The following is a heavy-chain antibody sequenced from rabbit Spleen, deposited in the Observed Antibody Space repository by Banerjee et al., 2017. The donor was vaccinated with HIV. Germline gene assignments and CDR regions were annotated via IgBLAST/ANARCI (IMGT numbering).Heavy chain of an antibody. Sequence: QEQLVESGGGLVQPEGSLTLTCTTSGFSFSGGSYMCWVHQAPGKGLEWIACVGIGSSDFTYYATWAKGRFTISKTSSTTVTLQMTSLTAADTATYFCARAPHYVYGYTAYIPTLHFDLWGQGTLVTVS. CDR1: GFSFSGGSY. D-gene: IGHD6-1*01. CDR2: VGIGSSDFT. CDR3: ARAPHYVYGYTAYIPTLHFDL. J-gene: IGHJ4*01. V-gene: IGHV1S45*01.